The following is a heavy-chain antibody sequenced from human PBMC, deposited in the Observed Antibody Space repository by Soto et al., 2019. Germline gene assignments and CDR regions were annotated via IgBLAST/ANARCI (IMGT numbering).Heavy chain of an antibody. V-gene: IGHV4-31*03. CDR2: ISYSGST. D-gene: IGHD2-21*01. CDR1: GVSVSSAGYY. Sequence: QVQLQESGPGLVKPSQTLSLTCTVSGVSVSSAGYYWTWIRQPPGKGLEWMGYISYSGSTYYNPSLKGRITISLDTSKSQFSLKLTSVTAADTAVYYCVRFVNYYYYGVDVWGQGTTVTVSS. CDR3: VRFVNYYYYGVDV. J-gene: IGHJ6*02.